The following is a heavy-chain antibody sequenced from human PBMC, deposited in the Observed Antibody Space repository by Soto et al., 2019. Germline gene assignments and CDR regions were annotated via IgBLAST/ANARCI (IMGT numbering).Heavy chain of an antibody. J-gene: IGHJ1*01. D-gene: IGHD6-13*01. Sequence: QITLKESGPTLVKPTQTLTLTCTFSGFSLSTSGAGVGWIRQPPGKALEWLALIYWDDDKRYSPSLTSRLTITKDTSKNQVVLTMTNMDPVDTATYYCAHKVQQLVLNYAEYFQHWGQGTLVTVSS. CDR1: GFSLSTSGAG. CDR3: AHKVQQLVLNYAEYFQH. V-gene: IGHV2-5*02. CDR2: IYWDDDK.